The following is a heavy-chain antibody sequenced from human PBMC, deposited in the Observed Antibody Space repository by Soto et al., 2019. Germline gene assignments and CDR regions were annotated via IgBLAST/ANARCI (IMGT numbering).Heavy chain of an antibody. V-gene: IGHV4-34*01. CDR1: GGSFSGYY. Sequence: QVQLQQWGAGLLKPSETLSLTCAVYGGSFSGYYWSWIRQPPGKGLEWIGEINHSGSTNYNPSLKRRVTISVDTSKNQVSLKLSSVTAADTAVYYCASLIRAVGDYFVPDYFDYWGQGTLVTVSS. J-gene: IGHJ4*02. CDR3: ASLIRAVGDYFVPDYFDY. D-gene: IGHD5-12*01. CDR2: INHSGST.